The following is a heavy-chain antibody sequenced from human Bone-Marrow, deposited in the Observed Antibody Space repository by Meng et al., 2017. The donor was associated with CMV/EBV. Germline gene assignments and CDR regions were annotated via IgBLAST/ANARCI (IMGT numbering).Heavy chain of an antibody. V-gene: IGHV3-74*01. CDR1: GSTFSSYW. CDR3: ASIGGTMIPTRRGYYGMDV. D-gene: IGHD3-22*01. Sequence: GESLRLSCAASGSTFSSYWMHWVRQAPGKGLVWVSRINSDGSSTSYADSVKGRFTISRDNAKNTLYLQMNSLRAEDTAVYYCASIGGTMIPTRRGYYGMDVWGQGTTVTVSS. CDR2: INSDGSST. J-gene: IGHJ6*02.